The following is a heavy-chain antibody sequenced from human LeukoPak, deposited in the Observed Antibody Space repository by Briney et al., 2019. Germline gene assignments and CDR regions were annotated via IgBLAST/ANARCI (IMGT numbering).Heavy chain of an antibody. CDR1: KFTFSNYA. J-gene: IGHJ4*02. CDR2: IGGRGLRT. D-gene: IGHD3-3*01. Sequence: PGGSLRLSCAASKFTFSNYAMSWVRQAPGRGLEWVSAIGGRGLRTDYAGSVKGRFTISRDNSKNTLYLQMNSLRAEDTAVYYCARAVRPPITIFEVKIDPLDYWGQGTLVTVSS. CDR3: ARAVRPPITIFEVKIDPLDY. V-gene: IGHV3-23*01.